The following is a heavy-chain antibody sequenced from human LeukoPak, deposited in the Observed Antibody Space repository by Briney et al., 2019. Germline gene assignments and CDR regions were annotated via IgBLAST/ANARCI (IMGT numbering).Heavy chain of an antibody. CDR2: IRSKANSYAT. J-gene: IGHJ4*02. Sequence: PGGSLRLSWAASGFTFSGSAMHWVRQASGKGLEWVGRIRSKANSYATAYAASVKGRFTISRDDSKNTAYLQMNSLRTEDTALYYCVKDGLRFSEWSPPLNFWGQGTLVTVSS. CDR3: VKDGLRFSEWSPPLNF. V-gene: IGHV3-73*01. D-gene: IGHD3-3*01. CDR1: GFTFSGSA.